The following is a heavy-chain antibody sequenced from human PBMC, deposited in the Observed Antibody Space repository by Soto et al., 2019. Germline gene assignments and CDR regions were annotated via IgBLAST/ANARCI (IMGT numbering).Heavy chain of an antibody. CDR2: IWYDGSNK. CDR3: ASGSVDSGWYLGNFDY. CDR1: GFTFSSYG. J-gene: IGHJ4*02. V-gene: IGHV3-33*01. D-gene: IGHD6-19*01. Sequence: PGGSLRLSCAASGFTFSSYGMHWVRQAPGKGLEWVVVIWYDGSNKYYAVSVKGRFTISRDNSKNTLYLQMNSLRAEDAAVFYCASGSVDSGWYLGNFDYWGQGTLVTVSS.